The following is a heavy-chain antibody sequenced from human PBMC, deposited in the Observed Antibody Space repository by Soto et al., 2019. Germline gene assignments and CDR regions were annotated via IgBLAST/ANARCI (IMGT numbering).Heavy chain of an antibody. Sequence: GASVKVSCKASGYTFTSYGISWVRQAPGQGLEWMGWISAYNGNTNYAQKLQGRVTMTTDTSTSTAYMELRSLRSDDTAVYYCARAWIQLWLWLDYMDVWGKGTTVTVSS. D-gene: IGHD5-18*01. J-gene: IGHJ6*03. CDR3: ARAWIQLWLWLDYMDV. V-gene: IGHV1-18*01. CDR2: ISAYNGNT. CDR1: GYTFTSYG.